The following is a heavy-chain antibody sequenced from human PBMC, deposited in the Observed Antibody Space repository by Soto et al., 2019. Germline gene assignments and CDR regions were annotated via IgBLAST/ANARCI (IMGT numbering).Heavy chain of an antibody. V-gene: IGHV1-8*01. Sequence: ASVKVSCKASGYTFTNYDINWVRQATGQGLEWMGWMNPNSGNTGYAQKFQGRVTMTRDTSITTAYMELSSLTSEDTAVYYCFRGRRAYFAPWGQGTQVTVSS. CDR2: MNPNSGNT. CDR1: GYTFTNYD. J-gene: IGHJ5*02. D-gene: IGHD2-21*01. CDR3: FRGRRAYFAP.